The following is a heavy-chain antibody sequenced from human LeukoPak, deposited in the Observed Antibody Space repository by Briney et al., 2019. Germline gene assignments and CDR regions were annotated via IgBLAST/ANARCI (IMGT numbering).Heavy chain of an antibody. Sequence: SETLSLTCAVSGYSISSGYYWGWIRQPPGKGLEWIGSIYHSGTSYHNPSLKSRLTMSVDTSKNRFSLKLSSVTAADTGVYYCARYFWSGYYYFDYWGQGTLVTVSS. D-gene: IGHD3-3*01. CDR3: ARYFWSGYYYFDY. J-gene: IGHJ4*02. CDR2: IYHSGTS. V-gene: IGHV4-38-2*01. CDR1: GYSISSGYY.